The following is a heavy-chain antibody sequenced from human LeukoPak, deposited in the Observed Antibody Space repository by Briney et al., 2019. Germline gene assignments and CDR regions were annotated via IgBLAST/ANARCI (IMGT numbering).Heavy chain of an antibody. D-gene: IGHD5-18*01. CDR2: IYYGENT. J-gene: IGHJ4*02. V-gene: IGHV4-39*07. CDR3: ARGQGYGKPPPDY. Sequence: SETLSLTCTVSGGSISSGPYYWGWIRQPPGKGLEWIGNIYYGENTYYNPSLKSRVTISVDTSKNQFSLKLSSVTAADTAVYYCARGQGYGKPPPDYWGQGTLVTVSS. CDR1: GGSISSGPYY.